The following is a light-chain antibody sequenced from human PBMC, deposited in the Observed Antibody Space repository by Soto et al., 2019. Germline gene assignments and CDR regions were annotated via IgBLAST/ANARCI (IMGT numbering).Light chain of an antibody. V-gene: IGKV1-5*01. CDR1: QSISSY. Sequence: DIQMTHSPSSLSRSVGDRVTMTCRASQSISSYLTWYQQKPGKAPKLLIYAASSLQSGVPSRFSGSGSGTEFILTISSLQPDDFATYYCQQYHSWTFGQGTKVDIK. CDR3: QQYHSWT. J-gene: IGKJ1*01. CDR2: AAS.